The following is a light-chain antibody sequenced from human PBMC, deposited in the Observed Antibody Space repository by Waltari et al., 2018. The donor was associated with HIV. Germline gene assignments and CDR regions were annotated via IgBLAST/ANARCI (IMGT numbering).Light chain of an antibody. CDR1: NVGRNS. CDR3: HVWDSAGDGHV. CDR2: DDT. V-gene: IGLV3-21*02. Sequence: SYVLTPPPSESVAPGQTARLTCGGQNVGRNSVHWYQQKAGQPPTLVLYDDTERPSGIPERFSGSNSGNTATLTISRVEVGDEADYYCHVWDSAGDGHVFGSGTKVTV. J-gene: IGLJ1*01.